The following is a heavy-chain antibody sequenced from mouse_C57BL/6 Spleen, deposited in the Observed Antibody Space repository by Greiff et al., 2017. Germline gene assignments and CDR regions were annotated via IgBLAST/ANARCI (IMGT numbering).Heavy chain of an antibody. J-gene: IGHJ4*01. CDR3: ARGHYYGSSYYAMDY. V-gene: IGHV1-55*01. CDR1: GYTFTSYW. Sequence: QVQLQQPGAELVKPGASVKMSCKASGYTFTSYWITWVKQRPGQGLEWIGDIYPGSGSTNYNEKFKSKATLTVDTSSSTAYMQLSSLTSEDAAVYYCARGHYYGSSYYAMDYWGQGTSVTVSS. CDR2: IYPGSGST. D-gene: IGHD1-1*01.